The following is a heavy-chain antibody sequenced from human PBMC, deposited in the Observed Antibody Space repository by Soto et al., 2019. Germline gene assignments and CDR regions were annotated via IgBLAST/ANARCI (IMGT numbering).Heavy chain of an antibody. Sequence: SETLSLICTVSGGSISSGGYYWSWIRQHPGKGLEWIGYIYYSGSTYYNPSLKSRVTISVDTSKNQFSLKLSSVTAADTAVYYCAKSILNWFDPWGQGTLVTVSS. V-gene: IGHV4-31*03. CDR1: GGSISSGGYY. J-gene: IGHJ5*02. D-gene: IGHD3-9*01. CDR3: AKSILNWFDP. CDR2: IYYSGST.